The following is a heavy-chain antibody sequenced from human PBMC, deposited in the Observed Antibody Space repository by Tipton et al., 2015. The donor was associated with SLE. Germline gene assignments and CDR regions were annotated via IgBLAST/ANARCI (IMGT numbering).Heavy chain of an antibody. D-gene: IGHD5-18*01. V-gene: IGHV4-59*11. CDR3: ARGGGSYGHGEDFDY. CDR2: IYYSGST. J-gene: IGHJ4*02. Sequence: GLVKPSETLSLTCTVSGGSIRSHYWSWIRQPPGKGLEWLGYIYYSGSTYYNPSLKSRVTISVDTSKNQISLKLSSVTAADTAVYYCARGGGSYGHGEDFDYWGQGTLVTVSS. CDR1: GGSIRSHY.